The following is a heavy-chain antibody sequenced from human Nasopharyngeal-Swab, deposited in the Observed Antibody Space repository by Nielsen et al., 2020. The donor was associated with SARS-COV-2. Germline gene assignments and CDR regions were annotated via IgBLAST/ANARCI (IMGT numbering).Heavy chain of an antibody. J-gene: IGHJ5*02. V-gene: IGHV3-9*01. D-gene: IGHD3-10*01. CDR3: AKDPWFGELGGWFDP. Sequence: GGSLRLSCAASGFTFDDYAMHWVRQAPGKGLEWVSGISWNSGSIGYADSVKGRFTIPRDNAKNSLYLQMNSLRAEDTALYYCAKDPWFGELGGWFDPWGQGTLVTVSS. CDR2: ISWNSGSI. CDR1: GFTFDDYA.